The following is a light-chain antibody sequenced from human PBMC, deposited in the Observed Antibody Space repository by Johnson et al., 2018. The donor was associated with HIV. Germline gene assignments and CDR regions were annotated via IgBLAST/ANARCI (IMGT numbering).Light chain of an antibody. J-gene: IGLJ1*01. CDR2: DNN. CDR1: SSNIGNNY. CDR3: ATWARSLSAGGV. Sequence: QSVLTQPPSVSAAPGQKVTISCSGSSSNIGNNYVSWYQQLPGTAPKLLIYDNNKRPSGIPDRFSGSKSGTSATLGITGLQTGDEADYYCATWARSLSAGGVFGTGTKVTVL. V-gene: IGLV1-51*01.